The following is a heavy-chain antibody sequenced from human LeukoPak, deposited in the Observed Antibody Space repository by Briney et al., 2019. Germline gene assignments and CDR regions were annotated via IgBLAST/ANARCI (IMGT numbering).Heavy chain of an antibody. D-gene: IGHD3-3*01. J-gene: IGHJ4*02. CDR3: ARETTYYDFWSGRTAIDY. V-gene: IGHV3-7*01. Sequence: GGSLRLSCAASGFTFSSYWMSWVRQAPGKGLEWVANIKQDGSEKYYVDSVKGRFTISRDNAKNSLYLQMNSLRAEDTAVYYCARETTYYDFWSGRTAIDYWGQGTLVTVSS. CDR1: GFTFSSYW. CDR2: IKQDGSEK.